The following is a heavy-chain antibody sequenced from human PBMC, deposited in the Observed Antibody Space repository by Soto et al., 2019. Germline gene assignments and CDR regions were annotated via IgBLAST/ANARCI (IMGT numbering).Heavy chain of an antibody. CDR3: ARDRDCSSSSCYGMDV. Sequence: GASVKVSCQASGYSFSGYYMYWVRQAPGEGLEWMGWINPNSGGTNYAQKFQGRVTMPRDTSISTAYMELSRLRSDDTAVYYCARDRDCSSSSCYGMDVGGQGTTVTVSS. D-gene: IGHD2-2*01. CDR2: INPNSGGT. CDR1: GYSFSGYY. J-gene: IGHJ6*02. V-gene: IGHV1-2*02.